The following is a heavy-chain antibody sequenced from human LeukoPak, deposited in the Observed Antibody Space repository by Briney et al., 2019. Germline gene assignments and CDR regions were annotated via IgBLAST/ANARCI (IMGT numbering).Heavy chain of an antibody. CDR1: GGSISSRSYY. J-gene: IGHJ6*03. D-gene: IGHD2-15*01. CDR2: IYYSGST. CDR3: ASFYCSGGSCYQYYYYYYMDV. Sequence: SETLSLTCTVSGGSISSRSYYWGWIRQPPGKGLEWIGIIYYSGSTYSNPSLRSRVTISLDTSKNQLSLKLSSVTAADTAVYYCASFYCSGGSCYQYYYYYYMDVWGKGTTVTISS. V-gene: IGHV4-39*01.